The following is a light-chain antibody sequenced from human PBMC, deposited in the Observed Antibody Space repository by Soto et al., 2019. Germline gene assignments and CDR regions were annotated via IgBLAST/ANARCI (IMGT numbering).Light chain of an antibody. J-gene: IGKJ5*01. Sequence: RSWVPLERCTLACRASQSVSSYLAWYQQKPGQAPRLLIYDASNRATGIPARFSGSGSGTDFTLTISSLEPEDFAVYYCQQRSNWPPITFGQGTRLEIK. CDR2: DAS. CDR1: QSVSSY. V-gene: IGKV3-11*01. CDR3: QQRSNWPPIT.